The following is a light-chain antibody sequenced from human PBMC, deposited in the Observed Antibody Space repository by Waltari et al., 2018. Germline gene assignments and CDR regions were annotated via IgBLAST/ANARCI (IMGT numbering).Light chain of an antibody. Sequence: QSALTQPASVSESPGQSIAISCTGTSSDVGNYDLVSWYLHNPGKAPNLILYEVNKRPSGVSNRFSVSKSGNTASLTISGLQAEDEADYFCCSYAGSHTWVFGGGTKVTVL. CDR2: EVN. V-gene: IGLV2-23*02. CDR3: CSYAGSHTWV. CDR1: SSDVGNYDL. J-gene: IGLJ3*02.